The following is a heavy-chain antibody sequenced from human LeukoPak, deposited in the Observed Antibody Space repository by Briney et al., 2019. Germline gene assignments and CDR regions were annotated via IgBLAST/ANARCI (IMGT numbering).Heavy chain of an antibody. J-gene: IGHJ4*02. CDR2: ISTSSSYI. CDR1: GFTFSSYS. Sequence: GGSPRLSCAASGFTFSSYSMSWVRQAPGKGLEWVSSISTSSSYIYYADSVKGRFTISRDNAKNSLYLQMSSLRAEDTAVYYCARVGEKAFHLWPEIDYWGQGTLVTVSS. D-gene: IGHD5-24*01. CDR3: ARVGEKAFHLWPEIDY. V-gene: IGHV3-21*01.